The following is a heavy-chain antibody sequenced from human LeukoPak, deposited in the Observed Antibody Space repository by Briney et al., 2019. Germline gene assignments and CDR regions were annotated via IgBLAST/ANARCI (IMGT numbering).Heavy chain of an antibody. V-gene: IGHV1-69*05. CDR3: ARAYSSSSNFDY. J-gene: IGHJ4*02. CDR1: GGTFSIYA. CDR2: IIPIFGTA. D-gene: IGHD6-6*01. Sequence: SVKVSCKASGGTFSIYAISWVRQAPGQGPEWMGGIIPIFGTANYAQKFQGRVTITTDESTSTAYMELSSLRSEDTAVYYCARAYSSSSNFDYWGQGTLVTVSS.